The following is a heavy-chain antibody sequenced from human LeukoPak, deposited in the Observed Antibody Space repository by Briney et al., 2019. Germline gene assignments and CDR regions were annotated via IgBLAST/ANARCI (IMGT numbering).Heavy chain of an antibody. J-gene: IGHJ4*02. CDR3: ARGYAYTADY. CDR1: GYTFTSYG. D-gene: IGHD3-16*01. Sequence: ASVKVSCKASGYTFTSYGISWVRQAPGQGLEWMGWISAYNGNTNYAQKFQGRVTMTRNTSISTAYMELSSLRSEDTAVYYCARGYAYTADYWGQGTLVTVSS. CDR2: ISAYNGNT. V-gene: IGHV1-18*01.